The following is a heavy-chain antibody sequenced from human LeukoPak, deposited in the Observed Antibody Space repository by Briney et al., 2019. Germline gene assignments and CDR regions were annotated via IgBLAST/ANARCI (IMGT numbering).Heavy chain of an antibody. V-gene: IGHV1-69*05. Sequence: GASVKVSCKASGGTFSIYAISWVRQGPGQGLGWMGGIIPIFGTANYAQKFQGRVTITTDESTSTAYMELSSLRSEDTAVYYCARGGYNWNYGAAFDIWGQGTMVTVSS. CDR1: GGTFSIYA. CDR3: ARGGYNWNYGAAFDI. J-gene: IGHJ3*02. D-gene: IGHD1-7*01. CDR2: IIPIFGTA.